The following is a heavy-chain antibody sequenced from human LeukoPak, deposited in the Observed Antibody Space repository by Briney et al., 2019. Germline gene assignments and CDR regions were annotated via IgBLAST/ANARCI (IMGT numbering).Heavy chain of an antibody. CDR2: ISSSGGST. Sequence: GGSLRLSCAASEFTFSSYAMSWVRQAPGKGLEWVSTISSSGGSTYYADSVKGRFTISRDSSKNTLYLQMNSLRAEDTAVYYCAKLPGSTSLGDYWGQGTLVTVSS. V-gene: IGHV3-23*01. J-gene: IGHJ4*02. CDR3: AKLPGSTSLGDY. D-gene: IGHD2-2*01. CDR1: EFTFSSYA.